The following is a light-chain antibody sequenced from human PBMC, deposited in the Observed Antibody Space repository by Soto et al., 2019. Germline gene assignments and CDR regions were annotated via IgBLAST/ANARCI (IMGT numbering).Light chain of an antibody. CDR2: DVR. J-gene: IGLJ2*01. CDR3: SSYTSTNTLI. CDR1: SSDVGGYNS. V-gene: IGLV2-14*03. Sequence: QSVLTQPASVSGSPGQSITISCTGTSSDVGGYNSVSWYQQHPDKAPQLKIFDVRNRPSGISDRFSGSKSGNTASLTISGIQAEDEADYDCSSYTSTNTLIFVGGTKLTVL.